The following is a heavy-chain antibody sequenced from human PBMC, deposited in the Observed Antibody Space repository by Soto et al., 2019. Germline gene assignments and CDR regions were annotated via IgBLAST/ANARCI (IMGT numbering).Heavy chain of an antibody. CDR3: ARDRYFDWFDENDY. CDR1: GFTFSSYW. Sequence: EVQLVESGGGLVQPGGSLRLSCADSGFTFSSYWMHWVRQAPGKGLVWVSRINSDGSSTSYADSVKGRFTISRDNAKNTLYLQMNSLRAEDTAVYYCARDRYFDWFDENDYWGQGTLVTVSS. D-gene: IGHD3-9*01. V-gene: IGHV3-74*01. CDR2: INSDGSST. J-gene: IGHJ4*02.